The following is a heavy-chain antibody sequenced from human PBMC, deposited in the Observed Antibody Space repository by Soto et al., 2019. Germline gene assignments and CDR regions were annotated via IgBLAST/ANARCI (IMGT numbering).Heavy chain of an antibody. D-gene: IGHD5-12*01. V-gene: IGHV4-61*01. CDR2: IYSSGST. J-gene: IGHJ4*02. CDR3: ARDGDGYKY. Sequence: SETLSLTCTVSGGSVSSGSYYWSWIRQPPGKGLEWIGYIYSSGSTSYNPSLKCRVTISVDTSKNQFSLKLSSLTAADTAVYYCARDGDGYKYWGQGTLVTVSS. CDR1: GGSVSSGSYY.